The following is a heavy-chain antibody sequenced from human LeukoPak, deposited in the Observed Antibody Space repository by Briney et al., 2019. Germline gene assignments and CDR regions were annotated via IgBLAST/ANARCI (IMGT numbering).Heavy chain of an antibody. CDR2: INSDASRT. CDR1: GFTFSTNW. D-gene: IGHD1-26*01. J-gene: IGHJ4*02. CDR3: ARALVGAGDY. Sequence: GGSLRLSCAASGFTFSTNWMHGVRQAPGKGLVWVSRINSDASRTDYADSVKGRFTISRDNAKNTLYLQMNSLRAEDTAMYYCARALVGAGDYWGQGTLVTVSS. V-gene: IGHV3-74*01.